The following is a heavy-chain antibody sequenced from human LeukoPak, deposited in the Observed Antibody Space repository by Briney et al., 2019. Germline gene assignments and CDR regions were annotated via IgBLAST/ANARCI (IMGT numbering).Heavy chain of an antibody. CDR1: GGSISSSSYY. D-gene: IGHD3-22*01. V-gene: IGHV4-39*01. CDR3: ARHYYDSSGYYPFDY. Sequence: SETLSLTCTVSGGSISSSSYYWGWIRQPPGKGLEWIGNIYYSGSTYYNPSLKSRVTISVDTSKNQFSLKLSSVTTADTAMYYCARHYYDSSGYYPFDYWGQGTLVTVSS. CDR2: IYYSGST. J-gene: IGHJ4*02.